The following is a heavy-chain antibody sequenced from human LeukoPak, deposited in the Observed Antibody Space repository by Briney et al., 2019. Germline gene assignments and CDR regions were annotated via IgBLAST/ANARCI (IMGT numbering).Heavy chain of an antibody. CDR2: LSSDGRRT. Sequence: GGSLRLSCAASGFTITNHWMHWVRQAPGKGLVWVSRLSSDGRRTDYAASVKGRFTISRDNAKNTLFLQMNSLRPDDTAVYYCVREVDVVPATMGAYYYYYMDVWGKGTTVTVSS. V-gene: IGHV3-74*01. J-gene: IGHJ6*03. CDR1: GFTITNHW. CDR3: VREVDVVPATMGAYYYYYMDV. D-gene: IGHD2-2*01.